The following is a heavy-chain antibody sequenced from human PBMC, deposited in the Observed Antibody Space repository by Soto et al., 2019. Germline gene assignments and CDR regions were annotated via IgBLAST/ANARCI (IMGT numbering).Heavy chain of an antibody. V-gene: IGHV4-34*01. Sequence: SETLSLTCAVYGGSFSGYYWSWIRQPPGKGLEWIGEINHSGSTNYNPSLKSRVTISVDTSKNQFSLKLSSVTAADTAVYYCARHNSLYGPEDYWGQGTLVTVSS. J-gene: IGHJ4*02. CDR3: ARHNSLYGPEDY. D-gene: IGHD3-10*01. CDR2: INHSGST. CDR1: GGSFSGYY.